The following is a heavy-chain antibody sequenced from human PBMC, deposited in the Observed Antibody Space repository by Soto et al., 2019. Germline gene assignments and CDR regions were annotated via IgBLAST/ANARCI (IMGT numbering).Heavy chain of an antibody. CDR2: ISGSGGST. D-gene: IGHD6-13*01. CDR1: GFTFSSYA. Sequence: GGSLRLSCAASGFTFSSYAVSWVRQAPGKGLEWVSAISGSGGSTYYADSVKGRFTISRDNSKNTLYLQMNSLRAEDTAVYYCAKETSIAAAGGNYYGMDVWGQGTTVTVSS. V-gene: IGHV3-23*01. CDR3: AKETSIAAAGGNYYGMDV. J-gene: IGHJ6*02.